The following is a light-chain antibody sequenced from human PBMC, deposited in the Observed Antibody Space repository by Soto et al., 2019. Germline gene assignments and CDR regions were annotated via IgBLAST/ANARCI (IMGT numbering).Light chain of an antibody. J-gene: IGLJ1*01. CDR2: DDN. Sequence: QSVLTQPPSVSAAPGQKVTISCSGSSSNIGGNSVSWYQQLPGTAPKLLIYDDNKRPSGIPDRFSGSKSGTSATLGITGFQTGDEADYYCGSWDSSLSAYVFGTGTNGTV. CDR1: SSNIGGNS. V-gene: IGLV1-51*01. CDR3: GSWDSSLSAYV.